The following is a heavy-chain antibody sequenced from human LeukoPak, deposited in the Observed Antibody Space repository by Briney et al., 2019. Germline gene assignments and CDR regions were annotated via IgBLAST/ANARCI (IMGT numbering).Heavy chain of an antibody. V-gene: IGHV3-23*01. CDR1: AFTFSGYA. CDR3: AKTLRESSGREYFDL. CDR2: VSGSGGST. J-gene: IGHJ2*01. Sequence: GGSLRLSCAASAFTFSGYAMSWVRQAPGKRLEWVSGVSGSGGSTYYADSVKGRFTISRDNSKNTLYLQLNSLRVEDTAEYYCAKTLRESSGREYFDLWGRGTLVTVSS. D-gene: IGHD6-19*01.